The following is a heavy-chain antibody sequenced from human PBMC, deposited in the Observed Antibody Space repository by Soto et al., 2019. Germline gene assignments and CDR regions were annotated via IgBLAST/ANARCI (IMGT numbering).Heavy chain of an antibody. CDR3: ARGKSKLLREYYFDY. CDR2: INPSGGST. CDR1: GYTFTSYC. Sequence: ASVKVSCKASGYTFTSYCMHWVRQAPGQGLEWMGIINPSGGSTSYAQKFQGRVTMTRDTSTSTVYMELSSLRSEDTAVYYCARGKSKLLREYYFDYWGQGTLVTVSS. V-gene: IGHV1-46*03. D-gene: IGHD2-15*01. J-gene: IGHJ4*02.